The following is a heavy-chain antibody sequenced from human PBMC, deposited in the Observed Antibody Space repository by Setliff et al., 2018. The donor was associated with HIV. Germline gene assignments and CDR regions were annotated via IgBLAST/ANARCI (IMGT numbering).Heavy chain of an antibody. CDR2: IHYNGRT. V-gene: IGHV4-39*01. J-gene: IGHJ5*02. D-gene: IGHD2-2*02. CDR1: GDSITNDDYY. Sequence: PSETLSLTCTVSGDSITNDDYYWGWIRQPTGKGLEWIAIIHYNGRTYYDPSLKSRVTIFVDTSKTQFYLKLRSVTASDTAVYYCARYTSKVDWFDPWGQGTLVTVSS. CDR3: ARYTSKVDWFDP.